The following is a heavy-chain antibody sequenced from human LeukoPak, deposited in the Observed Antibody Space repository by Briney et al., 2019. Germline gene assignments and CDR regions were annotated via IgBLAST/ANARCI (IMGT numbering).Heavy chain of an antibody. J-gene: IGHJ3*02. D-gene: IGHD6-25*01. V-gene: IGHV4-59*01. CDR3: ARWAADAFDI. CDR2: IYYSGST. CDR1: GGSISSYY. Sequence: PSETLSLTCTVSGGSISSYYWSWIRQPPGKGLEWIGYIYYSGSTNYNPSLKSRVTISVDTSKNQFSLKLSSVTAADTAVYYCARWAADAFDIWGQRTMVTVSS.